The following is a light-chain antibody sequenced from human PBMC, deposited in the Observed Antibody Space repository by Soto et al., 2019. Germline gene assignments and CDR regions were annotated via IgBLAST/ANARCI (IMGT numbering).Light chain of an antibody. J-gene: IGLJ2*01. Sequence: QSAPTQPPSASGSPGQSVTFSCSGTSSNVGGYNYVSWYQQYPGKAPKLMIYEVYKRPSGVPDRFSGSKSGNTASLTVSGLQPEDEADYYCSAYAGSSTWVFGGGTKLTVL. CDR1: SSNVGGYNY. V-gene: IGLV2-8*01. CDR3: SAYAGSSTWV. CDR2: EVY.